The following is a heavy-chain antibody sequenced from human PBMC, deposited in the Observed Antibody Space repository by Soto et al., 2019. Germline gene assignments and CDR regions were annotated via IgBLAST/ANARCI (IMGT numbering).Heavy chain of an antibody. J-gene: IGHJ4*02. CDR2: IIPIFGTA. Sequence: QVQLVQSGAEVKKPGSSVKVSCKASGGTFSSYAISWVRQAPGQGLEWMGGIIPIFGTANYAQKFQGRVTISAEQSQSPGYLEVKRLESEDTAVYYWAGGRSSCFYYFDYWGQGTLVTVSS. CDR3: AGGRSSCFYYFDY. CDR1: GGTFSSYA. D-gene: IGHD6-19*01. V-gene: IGHV1-69*12.